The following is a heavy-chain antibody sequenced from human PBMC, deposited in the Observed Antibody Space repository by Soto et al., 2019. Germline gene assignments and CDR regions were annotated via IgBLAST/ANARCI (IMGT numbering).Heavy chain of an antibody. J-gene: IGHJ5*02. Sequence: PSETLSLTCTVSGGSISSGGDYWSWIRQHPGKGLEWIGYIYYSGSTYYNPSLKSRVTISVDTSKNQFSLKLSSVTAADTAVYYCARLVVGYDILTGDNWFDPWGQGTLVTVSS. CDR3: ARLVVGYDILTGDNWFDP. V-gene: IGHV4-31*03. CDR2: IYYSGST. CDR1: GGSISSGGDY. D-gene: IGHD3-9*01.